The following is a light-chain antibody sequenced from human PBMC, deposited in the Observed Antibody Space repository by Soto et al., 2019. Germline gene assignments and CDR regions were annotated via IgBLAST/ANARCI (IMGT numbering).Light chain of an antibody. V-gene: IGKV3-15*01. CDR2: GAS. CDR3: QQYNNWPPCT. J-gene: IGKJ2*02. Sequence: EIVMTQSPATLSVSPGERATLSCRASQSVSSNLAWYQQKPGQAPRLLIYGASTRATGIPARFSGSGSGTEFTLTISSQQSEDFAVYYCQQYNNWPPCTLGQRTKLEIK. CDR1: QSVSSN.